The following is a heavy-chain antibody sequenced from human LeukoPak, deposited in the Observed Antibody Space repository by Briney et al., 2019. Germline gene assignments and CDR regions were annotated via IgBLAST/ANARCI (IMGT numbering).Heavy chain of an antibody. CDR3: AKESEEYCSGGSCYLYFDY. D-gene: IGHD2-15*01. Sequence: GSLRLSCAASGFTFSSYGMHWVRQAPGKGLEWVAVISYDGSNKYYADSVKGRFTISRDNSKNTLYLQMNSLRAEDTAVYYCAKESEEYCSGGSCYLYFDYWGQGTLVTVSS. CDR2: ISYDGSNK. V-gene: IGHV3-30*18. J-gene: IGHJ4*02. CDR1: GFTFSSYG.